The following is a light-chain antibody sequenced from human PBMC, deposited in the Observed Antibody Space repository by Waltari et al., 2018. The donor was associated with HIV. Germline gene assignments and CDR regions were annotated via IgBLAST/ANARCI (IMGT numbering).Light chain of an antibody. CDR3: TAWDSSLSAWV. V-gene: IGLV10-54*01. CDR2: RNN. CDR1: SNNVGYEG. Sequence: QAGLTQPPSVSKGLRQTATLTCTGNSNNVGYEGAAWLQQHQGHPPKLLSCRNNNRPYGISERFSASRSGDTASLTITGLQPEDEADYYCTAWDSSLSAWVFGGGTKLTVL. J-gene: IGLJ3*02.